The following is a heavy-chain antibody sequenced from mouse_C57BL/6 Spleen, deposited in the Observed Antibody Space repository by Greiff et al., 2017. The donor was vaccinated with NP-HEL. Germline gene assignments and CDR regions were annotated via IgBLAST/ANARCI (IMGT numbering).Heavy chain of an antibody. J-gene: IGHJ1*03. CDR3: ARVSFDV. CDR2: ISSGSSTI. CDR1: GFTFSDYG. D-gene: IGHD6-2*01. Sequence: EVKLVESGGGLVKPGGSLKLSCAASGFTFSDYGMHWVRQAPEKGLEWVAYISSGSSTIYYADTVKGRFTISRDNAKNTLFLQMTSLRSEDTAMYYCARVSFDVWGTGTTVTVSS. V-gene: IGHV5-17*01.